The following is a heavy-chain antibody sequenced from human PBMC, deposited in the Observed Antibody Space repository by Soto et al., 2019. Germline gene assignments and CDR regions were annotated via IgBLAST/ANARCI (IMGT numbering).Heavy chain of an antibody. Sequence: SLRLSCAASGFTFSSYSMNWVRQAPGKGLEWVSSISSSSSYIYYADSVKGRFTISRDNAKNSLYLQMNSLRAEDTAVYYCASDPPDYYYGMDVWGQGTTVTVSS. J-gene: IGHJ6*02. CDR1: GFTFSSYS. CDR3: ASDPPDYYYGMDV. CDR2: ISSSSSYI. V-gene: IGHV3-21*01.